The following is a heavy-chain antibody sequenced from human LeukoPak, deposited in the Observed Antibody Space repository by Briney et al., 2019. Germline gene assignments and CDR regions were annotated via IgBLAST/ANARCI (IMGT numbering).Heavy chain of an antibody. Sequence: SVKVSCKASGGTFSSYAISWVRQAPGQGLEWMGGIIPIFGTANYAQKFQGRVTIPADESTSTAYMELSNLRSEDTAVYYCARGSITIFGVVIMGYYYYYMDVWGKGTTVTVSS. V-gene: IGHV1-69*13. D-gene: IGHD3-3*01. J-gene: IGHJ6*03. CDR3: ARGSITIFGVVIMGYYYYYMDV. CDR2: IIPIFGTA. CDR1: GGTFSSYA.